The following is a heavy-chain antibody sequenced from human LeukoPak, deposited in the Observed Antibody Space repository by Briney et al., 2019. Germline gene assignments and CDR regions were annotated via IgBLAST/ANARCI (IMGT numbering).Heavy chain of an antibody. D-gene: IGHD6-6*01. CDR3: ARGGAARPDY. J-gene: IGHJ4*02. CDR2: ISSTSNNI. V-gene: IGHV3-48*04. CDR1: GFTFSSYS. Sequence: GGSLRLSCAASGFTFSSYSMNWVRQAPGKGLEWVSYISSTSNNIAYADSVKGRFTISRDNVRNSLYLQINSLRVEDTSVYYCARGGAARPDYWGQGTLVTVSS.